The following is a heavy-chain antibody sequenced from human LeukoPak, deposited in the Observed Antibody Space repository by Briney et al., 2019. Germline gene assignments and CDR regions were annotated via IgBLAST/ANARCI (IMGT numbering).Heavy chain of an antibody. CDR3: ARGGEWELPSY. Sequence: ASVKVSCKGSGGTFSSYAISWVRQAPGQGLEWMGRIIPILGIANYAQKFQGRVTITADKSTSTAYMELSSLRSEDTAVYYCARGGEWELPSYWGQGTLVTVSS. D-gene: IGHD1-26*01. V-gene: IGHV1-69*04. CDR1: GGTFSSYA. CDR2: IIPILGIA. J-gene: IGHJ4*02.